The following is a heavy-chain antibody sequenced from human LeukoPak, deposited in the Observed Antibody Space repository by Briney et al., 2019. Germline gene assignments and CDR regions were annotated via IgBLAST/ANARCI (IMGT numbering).Heavy chain of an antibody. V-gene: IGHV3-30*03. J-gene: IGHJ4*02. D-gene: IGHD1-20*01. Sequence: GGSLRLSCAASGFTFSNFGMHWVRQAPGKGLEWVAVISVDGSNEYYADSVKGRFTISRDNSKNKLFLQMNSLRPEDTAVYYCARVRDNWNPERSDYWGQGTLVTVSS. CDR1: GFTFSNFG. CDR3: ARVRDNWNPERSDY. CDR2: ISVDGSNE.